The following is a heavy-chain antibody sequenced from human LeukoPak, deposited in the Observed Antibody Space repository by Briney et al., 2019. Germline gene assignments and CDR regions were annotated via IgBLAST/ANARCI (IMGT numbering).Heavy chain of an antibody. Sequence: ASVKVSCKASGYTFTGYYMHWVRQAPGQGLEWMGWINPNSGGTNYAQKFQGRVTMTRDTSISTAYMELSRLRSDDTAVYYCARIGCSGSYRQTPNFDYWGQGTLVTVSS. V-gene: IGHV1-2*02. CDR3: ARIGCSGSYRQTPNFDY. J-gene: IGHJ4*02. CDR1: GYTFTGYY. CDR2: INPNSGGT. D-gene: IGHD1-26*01.